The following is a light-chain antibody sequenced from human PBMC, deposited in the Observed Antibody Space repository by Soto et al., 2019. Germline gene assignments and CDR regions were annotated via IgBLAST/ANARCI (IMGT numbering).Light chain of an antibody. CDR3: QSYDSSLSGSKV. J-gene: IGLJ2*01. V-gene: IGLV1-40*01. CDR2: GNS. CDR1: SSNIGAGYD. Sequence: QAVVTQPPSVSGAPGQRVTISCPGSSSNIGAGYDVHWYQQLPGTAPKLLIYGNSNRPSGVPDRFSGSKSGTSASLAITGLQAEDEADYYCQSYDSSLSGSKVFGGGTKLTVL.